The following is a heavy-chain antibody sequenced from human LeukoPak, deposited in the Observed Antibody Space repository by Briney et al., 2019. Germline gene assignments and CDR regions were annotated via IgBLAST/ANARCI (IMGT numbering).Heavy chain of an antibody. CDR2: IIPIFGTA. D-gene: IGHD6-13*01. V-gene: IGHV1-69*01. Sequence: SVKVSCKASGGTFSSYAISWVRQAPGQGLEWMGGIIPIFGTANYAQKFQGRVTITADESTSTAYMELGSLRSEDTVVYYCARDQRIAAAGTGFDYWGQGTLVSVSS. J-gene: IGHJ4*02. CDR3: ARDQRIAAAGTGFDY. CDR1: GGTFSSYA.